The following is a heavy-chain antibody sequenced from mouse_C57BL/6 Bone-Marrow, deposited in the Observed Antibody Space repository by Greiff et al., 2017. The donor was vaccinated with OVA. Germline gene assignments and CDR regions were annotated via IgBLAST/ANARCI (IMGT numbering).Heavy chain of an antibody. CDR2: IYPRSGNT. J-gene: IGHJ1*03. D-gene: IGHD1-1*01. CDR1: GYTFTSYG. V-gene: IGHV1-81*01. CDR3: ARWIYYYGSSCCPWYFDV. Sequence: QVQLQQSGAELARPGASVKLSCKASGYTFTSYGISWVKQRTGQGLEWIGEIYPRSGNTYYNAKFKGKATLTADKSSSTAYMELRSLTSEDSAVYFCARWIYYYGSSCCPWYFDVWGTGTTVTVSS.